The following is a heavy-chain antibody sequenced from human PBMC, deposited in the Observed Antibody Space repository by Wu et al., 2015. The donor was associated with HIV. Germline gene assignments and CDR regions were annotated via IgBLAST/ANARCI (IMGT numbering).Heavy chain of an antibody. CDR1: GYTFTSYG. CDR2: ISGYSGNT. Sequence: QVQLVQSGAEVKKPGASVKVSCKASGYTFTSYGISWVRQAPGQGLEWMGWISGYSGNTNYAQKFQGRVTMTTDTSTRIAYMELRSLRSDDTAVYYCARVPSGFLKXYYFDYWGQGTLVTV. CDR3: ARVPSGFLKXYYFDY. D-gene: IGHD2/OR15-2a*01. V-gene: IGHV1-18*01. J-gene: IGHJ4*02.